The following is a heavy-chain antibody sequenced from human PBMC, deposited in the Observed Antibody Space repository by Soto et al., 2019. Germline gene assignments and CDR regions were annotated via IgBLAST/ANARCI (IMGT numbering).Heavy chain of an antibody. CDR1: GYTFTSYP. D-gene: IGHD4-17*01. CDR3: AREGRYGDYGDY. CDR2: INAGNGDT. V-gene: IGHV1-3*01. Sequence: QVQLVQSGAEVKKPGASVKVSCKASGYTFTSYPIRWVRQAPGQRLEWMGWINAGNGDTKYSQKFQGSVAITRDTSASTAYMELSSLRSEDTAVYYCAREGRYGDYGDYWGQGTLVTVSS. J-gene: IGHJ4*02.